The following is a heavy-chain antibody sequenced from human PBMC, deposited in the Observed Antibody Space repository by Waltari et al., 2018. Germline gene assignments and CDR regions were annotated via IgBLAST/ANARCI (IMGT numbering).Heavy chain of an antibody. CDR2: INPNSGGT. Sequence: QVQLVQSGAEVKKPGASVKVSCKASGYTFTGYYMHWVRQAPGQGLEWMGRINPNSGGTNYAQKFQGRVTRTRDTSISTAYMELSRLRSDDTAVYYCARVIMEDYYGSGSPFDYWGQGTLVTVSS. J-gene: IGHJ4*02. CDR1: GYTFTGYY. V-gene: IGHV1-2*06. D-gene: IGHD3-10*01. CDR3: ARVIMEDYYGSGSPFDY.